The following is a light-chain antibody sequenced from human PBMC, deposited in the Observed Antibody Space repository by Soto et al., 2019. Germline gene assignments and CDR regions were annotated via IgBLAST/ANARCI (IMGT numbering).Light chain of an antibody. J-gene: IGKJ5*01. CDR2: DIS. V-gene: IGKV3-20*01. Sequence: ENVLTHSPCTLSLSPGDRATLLFSSRHSLTNPYIAWYQQKPGQAPRLLIYDISSRATGIPDRFSGSVSGTDFTLTITRLEPEDFAVFYCQQYGSSEIIFGQGTRLEIK. CDR1: HSLTNPY. CDR3: QQYGSSEII.